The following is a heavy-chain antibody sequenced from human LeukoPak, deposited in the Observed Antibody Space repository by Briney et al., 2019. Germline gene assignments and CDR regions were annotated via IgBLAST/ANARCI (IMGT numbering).Heavy chain of an antibody. Sequence: GGSLRLSCAASGVTISSSSMSWVRQAPGKGLEWVSAAYSGGYTNYADSVKGRFTISGDNSKNTLYLQMSSLRAEDTAVYYCARAPSTVRSWFYFDYWGQGTLVTVSS. CDR3: ARAPSTVRSWFYFDY. V-gene: IGHV3-66*01. J-gene: IGHJ4*02. D-gene: IGHD6-13*01. CDR1: GVTISSSS. CDR2: AYSGGYT.